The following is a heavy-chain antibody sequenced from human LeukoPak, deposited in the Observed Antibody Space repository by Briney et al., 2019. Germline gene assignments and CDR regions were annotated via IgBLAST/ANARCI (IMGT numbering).Heavy chain of an antibody. V-gene: IGHV3-7*03. J-gene: IGHJ6*03. D-gene: IGHD3-3*01. CDR3: AKGPSTSLEWLFPLYYYYYMDV. Sequence: SGGSLRLSCAASGFTFNDYWMTWFRQAPGKGLEWGANIKKDGSRRYYVDSVKGRFTISRDNSKNTLYLQMNSLRAEDTAVYYCAKGPSTSLEWLFPLYYYYYMDVWGKGTTVTVSS. CDR2: IKKDGSRR. CDR1: GFTFNDYW.